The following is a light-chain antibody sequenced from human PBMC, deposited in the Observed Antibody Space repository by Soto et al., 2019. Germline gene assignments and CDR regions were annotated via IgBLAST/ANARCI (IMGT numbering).Light chain of an antibody. V-gene: IGKV3-20*01. CDR3: QQYGSSPIT. Sequence: EILVVQASSARWLPPREKTTPSCRRGQSVSSSYLAWYQQKPGQAPRLLIYGASSRATGIPDRFSGSGSGTDFTLTISRLEPEDFAVYYCQQYGSSPITFGQGTRLEIK. CDR2: GAS. J-gene: IGKJ5*01. CDR1: QSVSSSY.